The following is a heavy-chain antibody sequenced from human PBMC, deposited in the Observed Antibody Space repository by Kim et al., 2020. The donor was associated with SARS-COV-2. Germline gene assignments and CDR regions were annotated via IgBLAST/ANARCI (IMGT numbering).Heavy chain of an antibody. D-gene: IGHD2-15*01. CDR1: GFTVSSNY. CDR3: ARERCSGGSCYLGFDY. J-gene: IGHJ4*02. CDR2: IYSGGST. Sequence: GGSLRLSCAASGFTVSSNYMSWVRQAPGKGLEWVSVIYSGGSTYYADSVKGRFTISRDNSKNTLYLQMNSLRAEDTAVYYCARERCSGGSCYLGFDYWGQGTLVTVSS. V-gene: IGHV3-53*01.